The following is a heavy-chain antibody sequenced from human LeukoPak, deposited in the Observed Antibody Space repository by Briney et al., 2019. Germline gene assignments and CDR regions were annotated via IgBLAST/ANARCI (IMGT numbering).Heavy chain of an antibody. CDR2: IYYSGST. J-gene: IGHJ3*02. V-gene: IGHV4-59*01. Sequence: SETLSLTCTVSGGSISSYYWSWIRQPPGKGLEWIGYIYYSGSTNYNPSLKSRVTISVDTSKNQFSLKLSSVTAADTAVYYCARMSRGYSGYDTVTDAFDIWGQGTMVTVSS. CDR1: GGSISSYY. CDR3: ARMSRGYSGYDTVTDAFDI. D-gene: IGHD5-12*01.